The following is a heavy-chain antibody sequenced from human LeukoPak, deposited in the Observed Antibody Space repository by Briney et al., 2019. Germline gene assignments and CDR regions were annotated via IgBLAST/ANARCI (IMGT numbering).Heavy chain of an antibody. D-gene: IGHD3-22*01. CDR3: ARYDSSGYSLFDY. J-gene: IGHJ4*02. CDR1: GGTFSSYA. V-gene: IGHV1-69*01. CDR2: IIPIFGTA. Sequence: SVKVSCKASGGTFSSYAISWVRQAPGQGLEWMGGIIPIFGTANYAQKFQGRVTITADESTSTAYMKLSSLRSEDTAVYYCARYDSSGYSLFDYWGQGTLVTVSS.